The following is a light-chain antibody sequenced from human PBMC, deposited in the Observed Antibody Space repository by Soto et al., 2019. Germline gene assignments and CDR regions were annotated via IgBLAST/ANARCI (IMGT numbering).Light chain of an antibody. Sequence: IPLTRSPSSLSASVGDRVTITCRASHGISSYLAWYQQKPGKALKLLIYAASTLQSGVPSRFSGSGSGTDFTLTISSLQPEDFATYYCQQLNTYPITFGQGTRLEIK. J-gene: IGKJ5*01. CDR2: AAS. CDR1: HGISSY. V-gene: IGKV1-9*01. CDR3: QQLNTYPIT.